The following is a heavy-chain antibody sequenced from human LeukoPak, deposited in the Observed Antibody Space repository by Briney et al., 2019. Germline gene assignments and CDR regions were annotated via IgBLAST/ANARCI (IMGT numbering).Heavy chain of an antibody. J-gene: IGHJ4*02. CDR3: ARARGSGSSHYFDY. V-gene: IGHV1-69*13. CDR2: IIPIFGTA. CDR1: GGTFSSYA. D-gene: IGHD3-10*01. Sequence: GASVKVSCKASGGTFSSYAISWVRQAPGQGLEWMGGIIPIFGTANYAQKFQGRVTITADESTSTAYMELSSLRSEDTAVYYCARARGSGSSHYFDYWGQGTLVTVSS.